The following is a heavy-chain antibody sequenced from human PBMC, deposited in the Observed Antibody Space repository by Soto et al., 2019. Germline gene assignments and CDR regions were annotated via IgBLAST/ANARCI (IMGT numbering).Heavy chain of an antibody. CDR2: IIPVFGTA. Sequence: QVQLVQSGAEVKKPGSSVKVSCKASGGSLTNYGVSWVRQAPGQGLEWMGGIIPVFGTANYAQKFQGRVTXXXXXXXXXXXXXXXXXXXXXTAVYXXXXXXXTKLGVTNYYGMDVWGQGTTVTV. J-gene: IGHJ6*02. CDR1: GGSLTNYG. CDR3: XXXXXTKLGVTNYYGMDV. V-gene: IGHV1-69*05. D-gene: IGHD2-8*01.